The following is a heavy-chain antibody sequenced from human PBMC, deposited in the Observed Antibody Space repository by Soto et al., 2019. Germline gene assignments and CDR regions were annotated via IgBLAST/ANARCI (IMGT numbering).Heavy chain of an antibody. V-gene: IGHV4-34*01. CDR3: AKFPPMTTVNNSRFYQYYGMEL. CDR1: GGSFSGSY. J-gene: IGHJ6*02. D-gene: IGHD4-17*01. Sequence: PEKLPLTCAVYGGSFSGSYWCWSRHPPGNGLEWIGEINDSGSTNYNPSLKSRVTITVDTSKNGFSLKLSSVTAADTPVPHSAKFPPMTTVNNSRFYQYYGMELWGQGTTVT. CDR2: INDSGST.